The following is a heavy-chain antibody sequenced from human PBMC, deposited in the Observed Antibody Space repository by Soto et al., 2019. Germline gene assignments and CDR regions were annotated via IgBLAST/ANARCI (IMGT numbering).Heavy chain of an antibody. Sequence: EVQLLESGGGLVQPGGSVRLSCVASGITFSRYAMNWVRQAPGKGLEWVSVISNRGDTTYYADSVKGRFTISRDNSKNTRYLELNSLRAEDPAMYYCAKDKEVATIGGAFDYWGQGTLLTVSS. CDR1: GITFSRYA. D-gene: IGHD5-12*01. J-gene: IGHJ4*02. V-gene: IGHV3-23*01. CDR2: ISNRGDTT. CDR3: AKDKEVATIGGAFDY.